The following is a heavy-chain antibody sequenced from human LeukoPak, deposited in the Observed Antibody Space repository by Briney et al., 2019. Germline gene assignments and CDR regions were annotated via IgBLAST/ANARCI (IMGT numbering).Heavy chain of an antibody. D-gene: IGHD3-3*01. CDR2: ISYDGSNK. CDR3: ARVVAWGGYYFDY. Sequence: GGSLRLSCAASGFTFRSYAMHWVRQAPGKGLEWVAVISYDGSNKYYADSVKGRFTISRDNSKNTLYLQMNSLRAEDTAVYFCARVVAWGGYYFDYWGQGTLVTVSS. V-gene: IGHV3-30-3*01. CDR1: GFTFRSYA. J-gene: IGHJ4*02.